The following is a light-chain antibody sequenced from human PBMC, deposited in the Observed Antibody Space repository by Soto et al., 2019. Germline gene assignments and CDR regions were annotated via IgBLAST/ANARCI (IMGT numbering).Light chain of an antibody. CDR3: QEDHNSPPGT. CDR1: RSIGRS. V-gene: IGKV3-15*01. CDR2: DAS. Sequence: SRSIGRSLAWYQQKPGQAPRLLISDASTRATGIPASFSGRGSGIEGPVTPASPQSEYFAVYYCQEDHNSPPGTFGEGTKVDIK. J-gene: IGKJ1*01.